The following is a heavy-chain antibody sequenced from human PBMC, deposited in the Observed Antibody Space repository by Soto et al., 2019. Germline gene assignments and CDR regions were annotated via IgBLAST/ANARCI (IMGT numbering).Heavy chain of an antibody. V-gene: IGHV3-23*01. CDR3: AKAVGQQLPPEGSSGWYFYDY. CDR2: ISGSGGST. Sequence: GGSLRLSCAASGFTFSSYAMSWVRQAPGKGLEWVSAISGSGGSTYYADSVKGRFTISRDNSKNTLYLQMNSLRAEDTAVYYCAKAVGQQLPPEGSSGWYFYDYWGQGTLVTVSS. J-gene: IGHJ4*02. CDR1: GFTFSSYA. D-gene: IGHD6-19*01.